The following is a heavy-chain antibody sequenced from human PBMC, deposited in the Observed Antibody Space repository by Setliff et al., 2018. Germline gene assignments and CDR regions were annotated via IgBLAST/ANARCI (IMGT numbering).Heavy chain of an antibody. D-gene: IGHD3-3*01. CDR2: ISGSGGST. CDR1: GFTFSAYG. Sequence: GGSLRLSCAASGFTFSAYGMSWVRQAPGKGLEWVSAISGSGGSTYYADSVKGRFTISRDNSKNTLYLQMNSLRPEDAAVYYCAGDKPLQHNYNFWSGYCPYWGQGTLVTVSS. V-gene: IGHV3-23*01. CDR3: AGDKPLQHNYNFWSGYCPY. J-gene: IGHJ4*02.